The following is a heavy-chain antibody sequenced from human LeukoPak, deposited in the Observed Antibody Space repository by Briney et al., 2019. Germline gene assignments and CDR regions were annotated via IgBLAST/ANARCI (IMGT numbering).Heavy chain of an antibody. J-gene: IGHJ4*02. V-gene: IGHV4-59*01. Sequence: PSETLSLTCTASGGSISSYYWSWIRQPPGKGLEWIGYIYYSGSTNYNPSLKSRVTISVDTSKNQFSLKLSSVTAADTAVYYCARVTQQLVPYFDYWGQGTLVTVSS. CDR1: GGSISSYY. D-gene: IGHD6-13*01. CDR2: IYYSGST. CDR3: ARVTQQLVPYFDY.